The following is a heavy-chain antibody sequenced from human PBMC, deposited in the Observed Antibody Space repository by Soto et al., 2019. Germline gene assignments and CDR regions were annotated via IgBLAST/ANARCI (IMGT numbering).Heavy chain of an antibody. D-gene: IGHD3-16*01. CDR3: ARGDAPMITGIDSFDI. CDR1: GFTFSRYW. CDR2: IKQDGTEK. Sequence: GGSLRLSCAASGFTFSRYWMNWVRQAPGKGLEWVANIKQDGTEKNYVDSVKGRLTISRDNARKSLYLQMDSLRAEDTAVYFCARGDAPMITGIDSFDIWGQGTMVTV. V-gene: IGHV3-7*01. J-gene: IGHJ3*02.